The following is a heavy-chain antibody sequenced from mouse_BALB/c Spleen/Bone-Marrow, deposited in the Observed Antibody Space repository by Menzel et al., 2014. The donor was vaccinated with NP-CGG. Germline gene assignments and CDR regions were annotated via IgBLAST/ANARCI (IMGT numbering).Heavy chain of an antibody. CDR2: IRYSGST. CDR1: GYSITSDYS. V-gene: IGHV3-2*02. D-gene: IGHD1-1*01. CDR3: ARYYYGSSYWYFDV. J-gene: IGHJ1*01. Sequence: EVQLQQSGPGLVKPSQSLSLTCTVPGYSITSDYSWNWIRQFPGNKLEWMGYIRYSGSTSYNPSLKSRISITRDTSKNQFFLQLNSVTTEDTATYYCARYYYGSSYWYFDVWGAGTTVTVSS.